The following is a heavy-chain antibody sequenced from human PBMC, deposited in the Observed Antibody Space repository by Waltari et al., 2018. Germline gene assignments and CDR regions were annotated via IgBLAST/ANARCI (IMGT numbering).Heavy chain of an antibody. V-gene: IGHV3-49*03. CDR3: NGRDDYNGGH. Sequence: EVQLVESGGRLVQPGRSLRLSCATSGFSFSGNGISWFRHVPGKGREWVGFLRSEAYGGTPEYAASVRGRFTISRDDSKGLAYLQMNNLRTEDTAVYYCNGRDDYNGGHWGQGTLVTVSS. D-gene: IGHD4-4*01. J-gene: IGHJ4*02. CDR1: GFSFSGNG. CDR2: LRSEAYGGTP.